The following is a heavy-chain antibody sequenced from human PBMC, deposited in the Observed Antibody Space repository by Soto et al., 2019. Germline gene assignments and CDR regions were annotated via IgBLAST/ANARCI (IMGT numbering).Heavy chain of an antibody. J-gene: IGHJ5*02. CDR2: IRGTNGNT. Sequence: EVQLLESGGGLVQPGGSLRLSCEASGFTFSSSAMSWVRQDPGKGLEWVSAIRGTNGNTHYAESVKGRLTISRDNSKNTLYLQMNFLRAEDTAVYYCAKCTVDTIVTSGWCNWLEPWGQGTLVIVSS. CDR3: AKCTVDTIVTSGWCNWLEP. D-gene: IGHD6-19*01. CDR1: GFTFSSSA. V-gene: IGHV3-23*01.